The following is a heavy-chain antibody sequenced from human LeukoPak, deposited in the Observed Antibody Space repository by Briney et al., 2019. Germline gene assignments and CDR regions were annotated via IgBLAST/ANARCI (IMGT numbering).Heavy chain of an antibody. D-gene: IGHD2-15*01. CDR2: MTPNSGNT. V-gene: IGHV1-8*03. J-gene: IGHJ4*02. CDR3: ERAPSWSVFATPSYSFDY. CDR1: GYTFTSYD. Sequence: GASVKVSCKASGYTFTSYDINWVRQATGQGLEWMGWMTPNSGNTGYAQKFQGRVTITRNTSISTAYMELSSLRSEDTAVYYCERAPSWSVFATPSYSFDYWGQGALVTVSS.